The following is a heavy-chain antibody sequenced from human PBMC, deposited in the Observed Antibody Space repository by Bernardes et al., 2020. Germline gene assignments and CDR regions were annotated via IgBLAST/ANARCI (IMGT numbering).Heavy chain of an antibody. J-gene: IGHJ6*03. D-gene: IGHD6-6*01. CDR1: GGTFTTNV. Sequence: KGYCKASGGTFTTNVISWVRQAPGQGLEWMGGIVPVFGTATYAQKFQGRVTITADKSTSTVYMELSSLISEDTAVYYCARDAVSTIPAHTYFYYYMDVWGKGATVTVSS. V-gene: IGHV1-69*06. CDR2: IVPVFGTA. CDR3: ARDAVSTIPAHTYFYYYMDV.